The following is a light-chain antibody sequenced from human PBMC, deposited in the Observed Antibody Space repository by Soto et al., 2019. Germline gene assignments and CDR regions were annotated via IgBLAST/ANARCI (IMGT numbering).Light chain of an antibody. J-gene: IGKJ1*01. V-gene: IGKV1-5*01. CDR1: QSINLW. Sequence: DIQMTQSPSTLSASVGDRVTVTCRASQSINLWLAWYQQTPGKAPKLLICDASTLHSGVTSRFSGSGSGTEFTLTISSLQPVDFATYYCQQYSIYPWTFGRGTKVDIK. CDR3: QQYSIYPWT. CDR2: DAS.